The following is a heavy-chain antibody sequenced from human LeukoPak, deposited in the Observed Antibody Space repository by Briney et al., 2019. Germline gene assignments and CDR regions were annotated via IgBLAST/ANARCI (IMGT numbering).Heavy chain of an antibody. CDR3: ARDRYLGYDFWSGPIDY. D-gene: IGHD3-3*01. CDR1: GYTLPELS. Sequence: ASVTVSCMVSGYTLPELSMHWVRQAPGKGLEGMGGFDPEDGETIYAQKLQGRVTMTEDTSTDTAYMELRSLRSDDTAVYYCARDRYLGYDFWSGPIDYWGQGTLVTVSS. CDR2: FDPEDGET. J-gene: IGHJ4*02. V-gene: IGHV1-24*01.